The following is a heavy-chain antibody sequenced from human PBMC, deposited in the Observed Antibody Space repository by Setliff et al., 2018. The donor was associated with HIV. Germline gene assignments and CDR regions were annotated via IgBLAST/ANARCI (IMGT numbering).Heavy chain of an antibody. CDR1: GFPFGDXN. CDR2: ISSSGSNR. V-gene: IGHV3-11*04. J-gene: IGHJ6*03. Sequence: RLXXAXSGFPFGDXNMSXXXXAPGKGLEWVSYISSSGSNRYYXDSXXXRFTISRXNAKNSLYLQMNSLRAEDTAVYXXXRXGSTYYYYYYMDVWGKGTTVTVSS. CDR3: XRXGSTYYYYYYMDV.